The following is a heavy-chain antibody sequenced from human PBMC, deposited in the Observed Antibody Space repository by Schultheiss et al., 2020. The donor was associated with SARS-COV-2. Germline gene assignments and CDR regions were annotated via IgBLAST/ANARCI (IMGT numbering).Heavy chain of an antibody. D-gene: IGHD5-24*01. CDR2: ISYDGSKE. V-gene: IGHV3-30*12. CDR3: ARERGGDGYPDYFQH. J-gene: IGHJ1*01. Sequence: GGSLRLSCAASGLTFSRFGMHWVRQGPGKGLEWVAVISYDGSKEYYADSVTGRFTISRDNSKNTLNLEMNSLRAEDTAVYYCARERGGDGYPDYFQHWGQGTLVTVSS. CDR1: GLTFSRFG.